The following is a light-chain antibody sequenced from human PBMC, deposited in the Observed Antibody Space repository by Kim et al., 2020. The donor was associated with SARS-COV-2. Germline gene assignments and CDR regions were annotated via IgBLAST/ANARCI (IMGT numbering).Light chain of an antibody. V-gene: IGLV3-19*01. Sequence: VALGQTGRITCQGDSRRSYDATWYQQKPGQAPILVIYGKNNRPSGIPERFSGSTSGNTASLTITGTQAGDEADYYCTSRDSNDNVVFGGGTKLTVL. CDR1: SRRSYD. CDR2: GKN. J-gene: IGLJ2*01. CDR3: TSRDSNDNVV.